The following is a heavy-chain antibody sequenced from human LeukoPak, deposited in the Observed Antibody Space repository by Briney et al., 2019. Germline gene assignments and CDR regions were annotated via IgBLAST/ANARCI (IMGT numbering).Heavy chain of an antibody. CDR1: GGSINSNY. CDR2: MHYTGNT. J-gene: IGHJ5*02. CDR3: ARGPASRGWFDP. Sequence: SETLSLTCTVSGGSINSNYWSWIRQPPGKGLESIGYMHYTGNTNYNPSLKSRVTMSVDTSKNQFSLTLNSVTAADTAVYYCARGPASRGWFDPWGQGTLVTVSS. V-gene: IGHV4-59*01.